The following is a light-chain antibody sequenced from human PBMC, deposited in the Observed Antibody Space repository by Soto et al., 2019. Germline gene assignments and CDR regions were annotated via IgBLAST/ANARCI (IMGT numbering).Light chain of an antibody. CDR1: NSNIGRHT. J-gene: IGLJ3*02. CDR3: AAWDDSLGAWV. V-gene: IGLV1-44*01. CDR2: TDN. Sequence: QSVLTQPPSASATPGQRVTISCSGSNSNIGRHTVNWYQQLPGTAPKLLIYTDNQRPSGVPDRFSDSKSGTSASLAISALQSEDEADYYCAAWDDSLGAWVFGGGTKLPVL.